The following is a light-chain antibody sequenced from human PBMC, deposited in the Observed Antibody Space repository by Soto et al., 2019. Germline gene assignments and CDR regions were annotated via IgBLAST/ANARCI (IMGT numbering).Light chain of an antibody. CDR1: QSVSTW. V-gene: IGKV1-39*01. CDR2: AAS. J-gene: IGKJ1*01. Sequence: DIQMTQSPSSLSASVGDRVTITCQASQSVSTWLNWYQQKPGKAPKLLIYAASTLQSGVPSRFSGSGSGTDFTLTISCLQSEDFATYYCKQSYSLPQTFGRGTKVDIK. CDR3: KQSYSLPQT.